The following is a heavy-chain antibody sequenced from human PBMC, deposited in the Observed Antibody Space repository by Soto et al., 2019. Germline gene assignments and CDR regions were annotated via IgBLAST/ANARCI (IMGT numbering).Heavy chain of an antibody. Sequence: QVQLVQSGAEVKKPGASVKVSCKASGYTFTGYYMHWVRQAPGQGLEWMGWINPNSGGTNYAQKFQGRVTMTRDTSISTAYMELSRLRSDDTAVYYCAREHRFFDSHTYYYDGMDVWGQGTTVTVSS. CDR3: AREHRFFDSHTYYYDGMDV. V-gene: IGHV1-2*02. CDR2: INPNSGGT. J-gene: IGHJ6*02. D-gene: IGHD3-3*01. CDR1: GYTFTGYY.